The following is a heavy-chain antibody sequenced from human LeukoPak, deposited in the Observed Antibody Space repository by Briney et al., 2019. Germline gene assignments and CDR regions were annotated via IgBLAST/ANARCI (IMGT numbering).Heavy chain of an antibody. CDR2: IKQDGSEK. V-gene: IGHV3-7*03. D-gene: IGHD6-19*01. J-gene: IGHJ3*02. Sequence: GGSLRLSCAASGFTFSSYWMSWVRQAPGKGLEWVANIKQDGSEKYYVDSVKGRFTISRDNAKNSLYLQMNSLRAEDTALYYCAKSSRRRLAVAGISAFDIWGQGTMVTVSS. CDR1: GFTFSSYW. CDR3: AKSSRRRLAVAGISAFDI.